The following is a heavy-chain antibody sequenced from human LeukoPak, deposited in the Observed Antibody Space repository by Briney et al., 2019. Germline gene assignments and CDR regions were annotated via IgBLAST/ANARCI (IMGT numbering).Heavy chain of an antibody. Sequence: PGGSLRLSCAASGFTFSSYWMHWVRQAPGKGLVWVSRINSDGSSTSYAVSVKGRFTISRDNAKNTLYLQMNSLRAEDTAVYYCARGYCSSTSCYERNAFDIWGQGTMVTVSS. D-gene: IGHD2-2*01. CDR2: INSDGSST. CDR1: GFTFSSYW. J-gene: IGHJ3*02. CDR3: ARGYCSSTSCYERNAFDI. V-gene: IGHV3-74*01.